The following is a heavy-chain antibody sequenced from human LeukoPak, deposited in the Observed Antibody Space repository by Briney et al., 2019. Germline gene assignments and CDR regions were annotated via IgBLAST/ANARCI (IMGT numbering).Heavy chain of an antibody. V-gene: IGHV1-18*01. CDR2: ISAYSGST. J-gene: IGHJ6*03. Sequence: ASVKVSCKASGYTFSTYIINWVRQAPGQGLEWMGWISAYSGSTNYAQKLQGRVTMTTDTSTSTAYMGLRSLRSDDTAVYYCAREEGYYYYMDVWGKGTTVTVSS. CDR1: GYTFSTYI. CDR3: AREEGYYYYMDV.